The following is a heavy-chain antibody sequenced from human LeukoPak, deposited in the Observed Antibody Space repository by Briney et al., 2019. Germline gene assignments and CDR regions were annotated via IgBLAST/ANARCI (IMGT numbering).Heavy chain of an antibody. V-gene: IGHV1-18*01. D-gene: IGHD5-24*01. CDR1: GYTFRNYG. CDR3: VRDFPTKSLRHFEY. CDR2: ISVYTGET. J-gene: IGHJ4*02. Sequence: ASVKVSCQASGYTFRNYGISWVRQVPGQGLEWVAWISVYTGETDYPQKFQGRVTLTTDTSTSTAYMEMRSLTSDDTAVHYCVRDFPTKSLRHFEYWGQGTLVTVSS.